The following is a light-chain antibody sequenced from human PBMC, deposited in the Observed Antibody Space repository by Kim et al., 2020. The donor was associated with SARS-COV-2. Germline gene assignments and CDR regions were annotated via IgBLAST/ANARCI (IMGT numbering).Light chain of an antibody. V-gene: IGLV1-47*01. CDR2: RNN. J-gene: IGLJ2*01. Sequence: ELTQPPSASGTPGQRVTISCSGSSSNIGSNYVYWYQQLPGTAPKLLIYRNNQRPSGVPDRFSGSKSGTSASLAISGLRSEDEADYYCAAWDDSLGGVVFGGGTQLTVL. CDR3: AAWDDSLGGVV. CDR1: SSNIGSNY.